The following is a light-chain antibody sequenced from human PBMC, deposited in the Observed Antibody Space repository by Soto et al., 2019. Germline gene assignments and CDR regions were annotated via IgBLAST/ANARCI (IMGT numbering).Light chain of an antibody. V-gene: IGLV2-23*03. CDR2: EGS. CDR1: SSDVGSYNL. Sequence: QSVLTQPASVSGSPGQSITISCTGTSSDVGSYNLVSWYQQHPGKAPKLMIYEGSKRPSGVSNRFSGSKSGNTASLTISGLQAEDESDYYCCSYAGCSTFNYVFLPGTKVTVL. J-gene: IGLJ1*01. CDR3: CSYAGCSTFNYV.